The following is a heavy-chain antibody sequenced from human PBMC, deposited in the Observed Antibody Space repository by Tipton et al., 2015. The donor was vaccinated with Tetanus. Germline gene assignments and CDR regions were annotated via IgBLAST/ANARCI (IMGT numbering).Heavy chain of an antibody. V-gene: IGHV4-59*01. Sequence: TLSLTCTVSGDSITSFYWSWIRQPPGKGLEWIGYIFYGGTTNYNPPLKSRVTISLDTSKNQFSLQLSSVTAADTAVYYCARDLRTSGFHWSQGTLVTVSS. CDR3: ARDLRTSGFH. CDR2: IFYGGTT. D-gene: IGHD1-7*01. CDR1: GDSITSFY. J-gene: IGHJ4*02.